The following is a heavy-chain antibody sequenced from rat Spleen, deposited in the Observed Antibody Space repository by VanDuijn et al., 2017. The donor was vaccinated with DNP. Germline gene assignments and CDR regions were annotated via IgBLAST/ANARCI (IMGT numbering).Heavy chain of an antibody. J-gene: IGHJ2*01. V-gene: IGHV2S75*01. CDR1: GFSLTNYG. Sequence: QVQLKESGPGLVQPSQTLSLTCTVSGFSLTNYGVIWVRQSPGKGLEWMGIIWGDGNTDYNSALKSRLSISRDTSKSQVFLKMNSLQAEDTATYYCARDQVITFFDHWGQGVMVTVSS. CDR2: IWGDGNT. D-gene: IGHD1-1*01. CDR3: ARDQVITFFDH.